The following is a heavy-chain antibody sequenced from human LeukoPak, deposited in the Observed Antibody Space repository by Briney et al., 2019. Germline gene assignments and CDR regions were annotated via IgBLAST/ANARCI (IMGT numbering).Heavy chain of an antibody. Sequence: PSETLSLTCNVSGCPISRSNYYWVWIRQPPGKGLDWIGTIYYSGNTYYNPSLKNRVTISVDTSKNQFSLRLTSVTAADTAVYVCSSHPYDSSGYFWPYFDYWGQGTLVIASS. CDR3: SSHPYDSSGYFWPYFDY. CDR2: IYYSGNT. D-gene: IGHD3-22*01. J-gene: IGHJ4*02. V-gene: IGHV4-39*01. CDR1: GCPISRSNYY.